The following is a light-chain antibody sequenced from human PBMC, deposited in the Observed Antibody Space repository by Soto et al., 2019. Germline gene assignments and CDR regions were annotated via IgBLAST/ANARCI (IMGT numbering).Light chain of an antibody. CDR2: EVS. CDR3: SSYSSSSTLFV. J-gene: IGLJ1*01. CDR1: SGDVGSYNL. V-gene: IGLV2-14*02. Sequence: QSVLTHPASVSGSPGQSITISCTGTSGDVGSYNLVSWYQQHPGKAPKLMIYEVSNRPSGVSNRFSGSKSGNTASLTISGLQAEDEADYFCSSYSSSSTLFVFGTGTKVTV.